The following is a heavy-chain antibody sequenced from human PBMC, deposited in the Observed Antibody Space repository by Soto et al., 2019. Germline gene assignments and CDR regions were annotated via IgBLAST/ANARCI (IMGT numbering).Heavy chain of an antibody. D-gene: IGHD6-13*01. CDR2: ISWESGSI. Sequence: EVQLVESGGGLVQPGRSLRLSCAASGFTFDDYAMHWVLQAPGKGLEWVSGISWESGSIGYADSVTGRFTISRDNAENSLYLQMNSLRAEDTALYFCAKNLAAAGFYAFDIWGQGTMVTVSS. CDR1: GFTFDDYA. V-gene: IGHV3-9*01. J-gene: IGHJ3*02. CDR3: AKNLAAAGFYAFDI.